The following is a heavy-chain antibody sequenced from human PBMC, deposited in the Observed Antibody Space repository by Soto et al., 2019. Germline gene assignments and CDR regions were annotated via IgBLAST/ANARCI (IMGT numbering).Heavy chain of an antibody. CDR2: ISAYNGNT. CDR1: GYTFTSYG. D-gene: IGHD2-8*01. Sequence: ASVKVSCKASGYTFTSYGISWVRQAPGQGLEWMGWISAYNGNTNYAQKLQGRVTMTTDTSTSTAYMELRSLRSDDTAVYYCARDPRGYCTNGVCYQRFLGLGSLFDPWGQGTLVTVSS. CDR3: ARDPRGYCTNGVCYQRFLGLGSLFDP. J-gene: IGHJ5*02. V-gene: IGHV1-18*01.